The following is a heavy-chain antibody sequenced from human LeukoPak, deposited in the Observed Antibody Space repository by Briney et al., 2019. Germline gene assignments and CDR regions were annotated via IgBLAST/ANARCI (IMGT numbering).Heavy chain of an antibody. D-gene: IGHD1-14*01. CDR2: INPNSGGA. CDR1: GYTFTGYY. J-gene: IGHJ6*02. V-gene: IGHV1-2*02. Sequence: ASVKVSCKASGYTFTGYYMHWLRLAPGQGLEWMGWINPNSGGAIYAQNFQGRVTMTRDTSISAAYMEVTRLASDDTAVYYCARGRDPETYYFYGFDVWGQGTTVTVSS. CDR3: ARGRDPETYYFYGFDV.